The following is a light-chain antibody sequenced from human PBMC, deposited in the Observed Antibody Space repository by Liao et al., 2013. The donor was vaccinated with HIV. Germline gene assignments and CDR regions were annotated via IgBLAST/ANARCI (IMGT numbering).Light chain of an antibody. J-gene: IGLJ1*01. V-gene: IGLV3-1*01. CDR1: KLGDKY. CDR3: QAWDSSTGV. CDR2: QDA. Sequence: SYELTQPPSVSVSPGQTATVTCSGDKLGDKYACWYQQKPGQSPVLLIYQDAKRPSGIPERFSGSNSGNTATLTISGTQAVDEADYYCQAWDSSTGVFGTGTKVTVL.